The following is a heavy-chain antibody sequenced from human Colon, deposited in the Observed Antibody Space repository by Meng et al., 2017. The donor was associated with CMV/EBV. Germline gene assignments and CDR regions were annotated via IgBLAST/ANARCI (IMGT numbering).Heavy chain of an antibody. D-gene: IGHD3-10*01. J-gene: IGHJ4*02. CDR3: ARDKGFLGGTFDY. Sequence: GGSLRLSCAASGFTFSYSDMNWVRQAPGKGLEWVSSISTSGTNIYYADSVKGRFTVSRDDATDSLYLQLNSLRAEDTALYYCARDKGFLGGTFDYWGQGTLVTVSS. V-gene: IGHV3-21*01. CDR2: ISTSGTNI. CDR1: GFTFSYSD.